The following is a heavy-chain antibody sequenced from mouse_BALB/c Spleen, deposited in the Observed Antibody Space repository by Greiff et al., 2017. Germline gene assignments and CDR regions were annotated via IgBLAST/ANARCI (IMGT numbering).Heavy chain of an antibody. CDR3: ARYYYGSSYWYFDV. CDR2: IYPGSGST. V-gene: IGHV1-55*01. Sequence: VQLQQPGAELVKPGTSVKLSCKASGYNFTSYWINWVKLRPGQGLEWIGDIYPGSGSTNYNEKFKSKATLTVDTSSSTAYMQLSSLASEDSALYYCARYYYGSSYWYFDVWGAGTTVTVSS. J-gene: IGHJ1*01. D-gene: IGHD1-1*01. CDR1: GYNFTSYW.